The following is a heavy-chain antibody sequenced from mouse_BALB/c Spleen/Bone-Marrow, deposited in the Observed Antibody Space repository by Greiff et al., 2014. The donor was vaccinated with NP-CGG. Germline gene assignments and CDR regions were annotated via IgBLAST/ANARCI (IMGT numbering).Heavy chain of an antibody. CDR3: ARDYYGSSSFAY. J-gene: IGHJ3*01. CDR2: IYPGNVNT. V-gene: IGHV1S56*01. D-gene: IGHD1-1*01. CDR1: GYTFTSYY. Sequence: QVHVKQSGPELVKPGASVRISCKASGYTFTSYYIHWVEQRPGQGLEWIGWIYPGNVNTKYNEKFKGKATLTADKSSSTAYMQLSSLTSEDSAVYFCARDYYGSSSFAYWGQGTLVTVSA.